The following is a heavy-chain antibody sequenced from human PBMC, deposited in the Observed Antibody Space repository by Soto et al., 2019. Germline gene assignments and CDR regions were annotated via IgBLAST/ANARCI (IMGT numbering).Heavy chain of an antibody. CDR1: GDSVSSNNIA. V-gene: IGHV6-1*01. D-gene: IGHD1-1*01. CDR3: ARGRRYTFDY. Sequence: SETLSLTCVVSGDSVSSNNIAWNWLRQSPWRGLEWLGRTYYRSKWYNEYAVSVRSRITINLDTSKNQFSLQLNSVTPEDTAVYYCARGRRYTFDYWGQGAQVTVYS. CDR2: TYYRSKWYN. J-gene: IGHJ4*02.